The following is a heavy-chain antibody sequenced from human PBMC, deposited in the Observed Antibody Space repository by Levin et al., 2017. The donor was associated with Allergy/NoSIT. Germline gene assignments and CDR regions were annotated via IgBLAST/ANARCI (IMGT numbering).Heavy chain of an antibody. D-gene: IGHD4-17*01. J-gene: IGHJ4*02. CDR1: GYTFTGYY. CDR3: VRGIDDYGDYDLDY. V-gene: IGHV1-2*06. Sequence: ASVKVSCKASGYTFTGYYMHWVRQAPGQGLEWMGRINPNSGGTNYAQKFQGRVTMTRDTSISTAYMELSRLRSDDTAVYYCVRGIDDYGDYDLDYWGQGTLVTVSS. CDR2: INPNSGGT.